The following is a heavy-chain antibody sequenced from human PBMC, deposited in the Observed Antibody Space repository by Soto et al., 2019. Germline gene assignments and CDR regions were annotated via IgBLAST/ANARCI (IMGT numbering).Heavy chain of an antibody. J-gene: IGHJ4*02. D-gene: IGHD3-10*01. V-gene: IGHV4-61*08. CDR2: VY. CDR3: ASSSGYYGSGSSYYYFDS. Sequence: TSETLSLTCNVSGVAVSSGGYYWSWIRQHPGKGLEWIGYVYYNPSLRSRLTISIDTSTNQFSLKLGSVTAADTAVYYCASSSGYYGSGSSYYYFDSWGQGTLVTVSS. CDR1: GVAVSSGGYY.